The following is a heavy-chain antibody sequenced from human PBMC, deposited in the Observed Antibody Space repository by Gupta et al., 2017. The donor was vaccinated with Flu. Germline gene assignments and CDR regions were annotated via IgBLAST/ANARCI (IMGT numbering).Heavy chain of an antibody. J-gene: IGHJ4*02. CDR3: ARAPSRDGYQNYFDF. Sequence: EVQLVESGGGLVQPGGSLRLSCAASGFTFRSYRMNWLRPAPGKGLEWVSYSSSYSSTIYYADSVKGRFTISRDNAKNSLYLQMSSLRAEDTAVYYCARAPSRDGYQNYFDFWGQGTLVTVSS. D-gene: IGHD5-24*01. CDR2: SSSYSSTI. CDR1: GFTFRSYR. V-gene: IGHV3-48*01.